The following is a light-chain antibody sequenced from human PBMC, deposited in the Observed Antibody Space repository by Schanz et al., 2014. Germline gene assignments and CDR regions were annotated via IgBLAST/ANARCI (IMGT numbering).Light chain of an antibody. V-gene: IGLV2-8*01. J-gene: IGLJ2*01. CDR1: SSDVGGYNY. CDR2: EVS. Sequence: QSALTQPPSASGSPGQSVTISCTGTSSDVGGYNYVSWYQQHPGKAPKLMIYEVSKRPSGVPDRFSGSKSGTSASLAISGLRSDDEADYYCAAWDGTLRGHVVFGGGTQLTVL. CDR3: AAWDGTLRGHVV.